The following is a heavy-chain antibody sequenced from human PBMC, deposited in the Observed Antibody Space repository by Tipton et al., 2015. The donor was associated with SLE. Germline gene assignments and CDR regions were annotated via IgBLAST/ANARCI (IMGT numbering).Heavy chain of an antibody. D-gene: IGHD3/OR15-3a*01. V-gene: IGHV3-7*01. CDR1: GFTFETHW. Sequence: GSLRLSCAASGFTFETHWMNWVRQAPGKGLEWVANIKHDGSVQYYVDSVKGRFTISRDNAKKSLYLQMSSLRREDTAVYYCVRGGHFRAPFGLPYHYYGLNVWGQGTTVNVSS. CDR3: VRGGHFRAPFGLPYHYYGLNV. J-gene: IGHJ6*02. CDR2: IKHDGSVQ.